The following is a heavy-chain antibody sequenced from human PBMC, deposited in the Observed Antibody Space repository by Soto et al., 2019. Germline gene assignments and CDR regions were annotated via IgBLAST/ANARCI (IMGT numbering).Heavy chain of an antibody. J-gene: IGHJ4*02. CDR2: ISFDGMIK. V-gene: IGHV3-30*03. CDR1: EFTFNIYG. D-gene: IGHD4-4*01. Sequence: GGSLRLSCAASEFTFNIYGRHWVRQAPDKGLEWVAVISFDGMIKYYAESVKGRFTISRDNFKNTVYLKMDSLRAEDTAVDYCIRVVPYNNPDICGQGPLVT. CDR3: IRVVPYNNPDI.